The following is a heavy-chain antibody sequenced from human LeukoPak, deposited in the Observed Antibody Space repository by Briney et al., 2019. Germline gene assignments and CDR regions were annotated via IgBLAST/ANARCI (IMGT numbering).Heavy chain of an antibody. CDR3: AKNSNWNYGFVDY. V-gene: IGHV3-11*01. CDR2: ISSGGSTI. CDR1: GFTFTDFH. J-gene: IGHJ4*02. Sequence: GGSLRLSCAASGFTFTDFHMSWIRQAPGKGLEWLSSISSGGSTIYYADSVKGRFTISRDNAKNSLYLQMNSLRAEDTAVYYCAKNSNWNYGFVDYWGQGTLVTVSS. D-gene: IGHD1-7*01.